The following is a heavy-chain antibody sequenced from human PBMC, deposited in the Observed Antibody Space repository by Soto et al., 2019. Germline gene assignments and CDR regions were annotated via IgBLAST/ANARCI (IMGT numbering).Heavy chain of an antibody. J-gene: IGHJ5*01. D-gene: IGHD2-2*01. CDR1: GFTFSRYG. V-gene: IGHV3-21*06. CDR3: ARDPSEGRVGNWFES. Sequence: GSLRLSCAASGFTFSRYGMNWLRQAPGKGLEWVASISSSTSYVYYADSVKGRFSTSRDNAKNILYLEMYALRTEDTAVYYCARDPSEGRVGNWFESWGQGXLVTVSS. CDR2: ISSSTSYV.